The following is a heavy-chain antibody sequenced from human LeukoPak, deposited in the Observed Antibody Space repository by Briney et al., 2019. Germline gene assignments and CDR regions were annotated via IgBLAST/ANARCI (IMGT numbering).Heavy chain of an antibody. Sequence: PSETLSLTCTVSGYSISSGYYWGWIRQPPGKGLEWIGSIYYSGSTYYNPSLKSRVTISVDTSKNQFSLKLSSVTAADTAVYYCARTSLTYDCFDYWGQGTLVTVSS. J-gene: IGHJ4*02. D-gene: IGHD4/OR15-4a*01. CDR1: GYSISSGYY. V-gene: IGHV4-38-2*02. CDR3: ARTSLTYDCFDY. CDR2: IYYSGST.